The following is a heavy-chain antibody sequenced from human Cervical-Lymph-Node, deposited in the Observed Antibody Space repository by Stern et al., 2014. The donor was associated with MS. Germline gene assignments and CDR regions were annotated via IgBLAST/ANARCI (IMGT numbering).Heavy chain of an antibody. V-gene: IGHV3-21*01. D-gene: IGHD4-17*01. Sequence: EVQLVQSGGCLVKPGESLRLSCDASGFTFSHYSINWVRQAPGTGLEWISSIRNNSTHTYYADSVEGRFTISRDSAKDSVSLHMVSLRAEDTAVYYCARARVGDYARSPHLDSWGQGTLVTVSS. CDR1: GFTFSHYS. CDR3: ARARVGDYARSPHLDS. J-gene: IGHJ4*02. CDR2: IRNNSTHT.